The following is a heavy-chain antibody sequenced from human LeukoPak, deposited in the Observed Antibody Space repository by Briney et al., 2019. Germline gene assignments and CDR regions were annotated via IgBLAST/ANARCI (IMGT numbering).Heavy chain of an antibody. CDR1: GFTFSSYG. CDR3: ARSPEPIAAAGPRRDYYYYYYMDV. D-gene: IGHD6-13*01. V-gene: IGHV3-7*03. J-gene: IGHJ6*03. CDR2: IKQDGSAK. Sequence: GGSLRLSCAASGFTFSSYGMHWIRQAPGKGLEWVADIKQDGSAKYYVDSVKGRFTISRDNAKNSLYLQMNSLRAEDTALYYCARSPEPIAAAGPRRDYYYYYYMDVWGKGTTVTVSS.